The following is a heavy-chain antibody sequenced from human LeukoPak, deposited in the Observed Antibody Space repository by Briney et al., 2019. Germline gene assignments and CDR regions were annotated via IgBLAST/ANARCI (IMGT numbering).Heavy chain of an antibody. J-gene: IGHJ4*02. Sequence: SETLSLTCTVSGGSVSSTLYYWGWIRQPPGKGLEWIGNIYYSGNTYYNPSLKSRVTISVDTSKNQFSLKLNSVTAADTAVYYCARLPGITIFGVVSSRPKYYFDYWGQGALVTVSS. CDR1: GGSVSSTLYY. CDR3: ARLPGITIFGVVSSRPKYYFDY. V-gene: IGHV4-39*07. D-gene: IGHD3-3*01. CDR2: IYYSGNT.